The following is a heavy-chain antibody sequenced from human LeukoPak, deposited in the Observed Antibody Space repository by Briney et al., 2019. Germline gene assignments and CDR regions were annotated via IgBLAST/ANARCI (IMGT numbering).Heavy chain of an antibody. D-gene: IGHD3-10*01. CDR3: ARVGGGISYYGSGSYYYYYGMDV. CDR2: IIPIFGTA. Sequence: GASVKVSCKASGGTFSSYAISWVRQAPGQGLEWMGGIIPIFGTANYAQKFQGRVTITADESTSTAYMELSSLRSEDTAVYYCARVGGGISYYGSGSYYYYYGMDVWGQGTTVTVSS. J-gene: IGHJ6*02. CDR1: GGTFSSYA. V-gene: IGHV1-69*13.